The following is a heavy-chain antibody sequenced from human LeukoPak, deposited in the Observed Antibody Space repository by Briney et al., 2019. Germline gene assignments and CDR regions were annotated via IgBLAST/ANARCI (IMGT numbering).Heavy chain of an antibody. D-gene: IGHD6-13*01. CDR3: ARDGGIAAAGTFNY. CDR1: GFTFSSYA. Sequence: PGGSLRLSCAASGFTFSSYAMHWVRQAPGKGLEYVSAISINGGSTYYANSVKGRFTISRDNSKNTLYLQMGSLRAEDMAVYYCARDGGIAAAGTFNYWGQGTLVTVSS. J-gene: IGHJ4*02. CDR2: ISINGGST. V-gene: IGHV3-64*01.